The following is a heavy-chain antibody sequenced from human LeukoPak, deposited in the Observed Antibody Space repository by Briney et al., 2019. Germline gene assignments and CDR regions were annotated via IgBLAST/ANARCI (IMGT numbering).Heavy chain of an antibody. V-gene: IGHV4-59*12. D-gene: IGHD4-17*01. CDR3: ARGRVKLGRRPNGRTVLFDY. CDR2: IFYSGST. Sequence: PSETLSLTCTVSGGSISSSYWNWIRQPPGEGLEWIGYIFYSGSTNYNPSLKSRVTISVDTSKNQFSLKLSSVTAADTAVYYCARGRVKLGRRPNGRTVLFDYWGQGTLVTVSS. J-gene: IGHJ4*02. CDR1: GGSISSSY.